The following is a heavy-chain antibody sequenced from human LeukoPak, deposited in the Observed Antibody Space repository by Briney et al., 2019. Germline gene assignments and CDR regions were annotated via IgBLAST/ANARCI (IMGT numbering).Heavy chain of an antibody. CDR2: ISAYNGNT. D-gene: IGHD2-15*01. Sequence: ASVKVSCKASGYTFTSYGISWVRQAPGQGLEWMGWISAYNGNTNYAQKLQGRVIMTTDTSTSTAYMELRSLRSDDTAVYYCARDWRHCSGGSCYSAAPYYFDYWGQGTLVTVSS. J-gene: IGHJ4*02. V-gene: IGHV1-18*01. CDR3: ARDWRHCSGGSCYSAAPYYFDY. CDR1: GYTFTSYG.